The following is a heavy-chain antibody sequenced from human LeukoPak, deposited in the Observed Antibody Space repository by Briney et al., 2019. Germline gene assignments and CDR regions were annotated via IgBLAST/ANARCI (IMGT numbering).Heavy chain of an antibody. Sequence: GGSLRLSCAASGFTFSSYGMNWVRQAPGKGLEWVSFTSSSTSYIYYADSVKGRFTISRDNAKNSLYLQLNSLRAEDTAVYYCARSPEGPDYWGQGTLVTVSS. V-gene: IGHV3-21*01. CDR3: ARSPEGPDY. CDR2: TSSSTSYI. CDR1: GFTFSSYG. J-gene: IGHJ4*02.